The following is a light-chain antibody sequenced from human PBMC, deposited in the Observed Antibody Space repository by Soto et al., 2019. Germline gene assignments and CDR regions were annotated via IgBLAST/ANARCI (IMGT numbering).Light chain of an antibody. V-gene: IGLV2-8*01. CDR3: TSFAGSNNLGV. J-gene: IGLJ2*01. CDR1: SSDVGGYNY. CDR2: DVS. Sequence: QSVLTQPPSASGSPGQSVTISCTGTSSDVGGYNYVSWYQQHPGKAPKLVIYDVSKRPSGVPDRFSGSKSGNRASLTVSGLQAEDEADYYCTSFAGSNNLGVFGGGTKLTVL.